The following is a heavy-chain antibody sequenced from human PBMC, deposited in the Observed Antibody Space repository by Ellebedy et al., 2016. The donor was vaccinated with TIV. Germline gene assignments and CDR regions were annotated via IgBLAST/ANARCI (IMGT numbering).Heavy chain of an antibody. CDR1: GLTFSNNA. CDR3: ACPAVGFWSGYNEH. V-gene: IGHV3-23*01. D-gene: IGHD3-3*01. J-gene: IGHJ4*02. CDR2: ISDSGSST. Sequence: PGGSLRLSCAASGLTFSNNAMSWVRQAPGKGLEWVSGISDSGSSTYYADSVKGRFSISRDNAKNSLFLQMNNLRADDTAVYYCACPAVGFWSGYNEHWGQGTLVTVSS.